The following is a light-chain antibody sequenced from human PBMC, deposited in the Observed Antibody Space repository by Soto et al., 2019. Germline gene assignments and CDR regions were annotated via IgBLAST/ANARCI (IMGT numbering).Light chain of an antibody. V-gene: IGKV1-5*03. CDR3: HQYNSYSSWT. CDR1: QSISSW. J-gene: IGKJ1*01. Sequence: DIQMTQSPSTLSASVGDRVTITCRASQSISSWLAWYQQKPGKAPKLLIYKASSLESGVPSRFSGSGSGTEFTLTISSLQPDDFAIYYCHQYNSYSSWTFGQGTKVEIK. CDR2: KAS.